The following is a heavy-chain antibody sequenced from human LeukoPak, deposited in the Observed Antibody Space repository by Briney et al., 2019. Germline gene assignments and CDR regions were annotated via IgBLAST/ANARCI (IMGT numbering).Heavy chain of an antibody. CDR1: GFSLSTSGVR. D-gene: IGHD2-15*01. Sequence: ESGPTLVNPTQTLTLTCTFSGFSLSTSGVRVGWIRQPPGKALEWLALIYWDDDKRYSPSLKRRLTITKDTSKNQVLLTMTNMDPVDTATYYCAHTYGIYYFDCWGQGTLVTVSS. V-gene: IGHV2-5*02. J-gene: IGHJ4*02. CDR2: IYWDDDK. CDR3: AHTYGIYYFDC.